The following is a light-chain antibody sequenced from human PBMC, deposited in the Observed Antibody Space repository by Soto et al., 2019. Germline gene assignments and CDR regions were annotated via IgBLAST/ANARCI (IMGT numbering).Light chain of an antibody. CDR1: QGISSY. Sequence: AIRMTQSPSSLSASTGDRVTITCRASQGISSYLAWYQQKPGKAPKLLIYAASTLQSGVPSRFSGSGSGTEFTLTISCLQSADFATYYCQQHYSYPCTFGQGTKVEIK. CDR3: QQHYSYPCT. J-gene: IGKJ1*01. CDR2: AAS. V-gene: IGKV1-8*01.